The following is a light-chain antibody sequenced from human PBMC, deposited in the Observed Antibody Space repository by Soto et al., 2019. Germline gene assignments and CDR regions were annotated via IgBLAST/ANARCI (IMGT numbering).Light chain of an antibody. J-gene: IGKJ4*01. Sequence: DSQMTQFPSTLSASVGDRATITCRASQSISPWLAWYQQKPGKAPKILISKASTLQSGVPPRFSGSGSGTEFTLTISSLQPDDFATYYCQQYERYPMTFGGGTKVEIK. CDR1: QSISPW. V-gene: IGKV1-5*03. CDR2: KAS. CDR3: QQYERYPMT.